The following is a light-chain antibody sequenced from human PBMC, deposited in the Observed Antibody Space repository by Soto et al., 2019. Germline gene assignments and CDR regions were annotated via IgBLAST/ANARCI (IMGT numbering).Light chain of an antibody. Sequence: IVMTQSPATLSLSPGERATLSFRASQNVGNNLVWYQQKPGQAPRLLIYGASTRAAGIPDRFSGSGSGTEFTLTISGLQSDDFAVYYCQQFNNWPPWTFGQGTKVDIK. CDR3: QQFNNWPPWT. CDR1: QNVGNN. J-gene: IGKJ1*01. CDR2: GAS. V-gene: IGKV3-15*01.